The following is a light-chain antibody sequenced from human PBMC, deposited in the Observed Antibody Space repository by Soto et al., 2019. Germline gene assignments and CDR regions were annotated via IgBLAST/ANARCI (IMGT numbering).Light chain of an antibody. J-gene: IGKJ1*01. CDR1: QGISSY. CDR2: AAS. Sequence: IRMTQSPSSLSASTGDRVTITCRASQGISSYLAWYQQKSGKVPKLLIYAASTLQSGVPSRFSGSRSGTDFTLTISSLQPEDVATYYCQNHNNAPWTFGQGTKVEIQ. V-gene: IGKV1-27*01. CDR3: QNHNNAPWT.